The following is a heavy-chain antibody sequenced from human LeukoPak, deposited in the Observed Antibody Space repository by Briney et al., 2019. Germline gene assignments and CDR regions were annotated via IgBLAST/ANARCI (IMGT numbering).Heavy chain of an antibody. D-gene: IGHD2-15*01. V-gene: IGHV3-7*03. CDR3: AKGVVVAATSYYYYGMDV. CDR1: GFTFSHYW. Sequence: GGSLRLSCAASGFTFSHYWMTWVRQAPGKGLEWVANIKQDGSEKYYVDSMKGRFTISRDNAKNSLYLQMNSLRAEDTALYYCAKGVVVAATSYYYYGMDVWGQGTTVTVSS. J-gene: IGHJ6*02. CDR2: IKQDGSEK.